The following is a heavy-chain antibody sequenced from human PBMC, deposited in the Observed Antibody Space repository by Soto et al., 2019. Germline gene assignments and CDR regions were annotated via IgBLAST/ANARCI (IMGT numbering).Heavy chain of an antibody. CDR2: IYPGDSDT. J-gene: IGHJ4*02. CDR1: GYSFTSFW. CDR3: ARTRSMTGTGSIDY. D-gene: IGHD1-20*01. V-gene: IGHV5-51*01. Sequence: GESLKISCKGSGYSFTSFWIAWVRQMPGKGLEWMGIIYPGDSDTRYSPSFQGQVTFSADKSSSTAYLQWSSLKASDTAMYFCARTRSMTGTGSIDYWGQGTLVTVS.